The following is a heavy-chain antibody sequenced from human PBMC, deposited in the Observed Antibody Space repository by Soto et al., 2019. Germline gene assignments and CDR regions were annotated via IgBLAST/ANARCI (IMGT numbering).Heavy chain of an antibody. D-gene: IGHD3-16*02. Sequence: ASVKVSCKASGYTFTSYGISWVRQAPGQGLEWMGWISAYNGNTNYAQKLQGRVTMTTDTSTSTAYMELRSLRSDDTAVYYCARVGMGSDDYIWGSYQLAPPQPPYYFDYWGQGTLVTVSS. CDR2: ISAYNGNT. CDR3: ARVGMGSDDYIWGSYQLAPPQPPYYFDY. J-gene: IGHJ4*02. V-gene: IGHV1-18*01. CDR1: GYTFTSYG.